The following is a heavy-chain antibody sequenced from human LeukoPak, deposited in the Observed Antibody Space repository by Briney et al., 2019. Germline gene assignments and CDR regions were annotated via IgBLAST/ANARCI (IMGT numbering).Heavy chain of an antibody. CDR3: ASLPLTGQYYFDY. Sequence: PSETLSLTCTVSGGPIRSSYYYWSWIRQPPGKGLEWIGYIYYSGGTYYNPSLKSRFTISVDTSKNQFSLKLNSVTAADTAVYYCASLPLTGQYYFDYWGQGTLVTVSS. D-gene: IGHD7-27*01. J-gene: IGHJ4*02. CDR2: IYYSGGT. CDR1: GGPIRSSYYY. V-gene: IGHV4-30-4*01.